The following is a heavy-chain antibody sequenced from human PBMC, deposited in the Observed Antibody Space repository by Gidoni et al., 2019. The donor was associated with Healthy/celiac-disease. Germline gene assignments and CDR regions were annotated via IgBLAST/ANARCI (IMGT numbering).Heavy chain of an antibody. D-gene: IGHD6-25*01. Sequence: EVQLLQSGRGLVQPGGSLRLSRAASGLSFTTNAISWVRQAPGKGLEWVSAISGSGGSTYYTDPVKGRFTISSNNYKNTLSLQMNSLRAEDTAVYYCAKVEVYSSGLDAFDIWGQGTMVTVSS. CDR1: GLSFTTNA. V-gene: IGHV3-23*01. CDR2: ISGSGGST. J-gene: IGHJ3*02. CDR3: AKVEVYSSGLDAFDI.